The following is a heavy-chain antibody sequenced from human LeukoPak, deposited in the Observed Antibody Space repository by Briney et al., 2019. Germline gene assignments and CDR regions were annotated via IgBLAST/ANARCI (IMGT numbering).Heavy chain of an antibody. CDR2: IYYSGST. Sequence: PSETLSLTCTVSGGSISSYYWSWIRQPPGKGLEWIGYIYYSGSTNYNPSLKSRVTISVDTSKNQFSLKLSSVTAADTAVYYCARHADIRGWFGELLFSYGMDVWGQGTTVTAPS. V-gene: IGHV4-59*08. J-gene: IGHJ6*02. D-gene: IGHD3-10*01. CDR3: ARHADIRGWFGELLFSYGMDV. CDR1: GGSISSYY.